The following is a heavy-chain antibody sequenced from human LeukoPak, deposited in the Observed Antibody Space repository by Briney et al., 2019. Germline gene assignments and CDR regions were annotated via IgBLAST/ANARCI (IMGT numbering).Heavy chain of an antibody. V-gene: IGHV4-59*01. CDR2: IYYSGST. CDR1: GGSISSYY. CDR3: ARDRRDGYNNVNYYYGMDV. D-gene: IGHD5-24*01. Sequence: TPSETLSLTCTVSGGSISSYYWSWIRQPPGKGLEWIGYIYYSGSTNYNPSLKSRVTISVDTSKNQFSLKLSSVTAADTAVYYCARDRRDGYNNVNYYYGMDVWGQGTTVTVSS. J-gene: IGHJ6*02.